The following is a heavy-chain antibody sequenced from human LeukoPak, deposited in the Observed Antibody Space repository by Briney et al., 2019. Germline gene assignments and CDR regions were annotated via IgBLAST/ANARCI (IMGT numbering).Heavy chain of an antibody. J-gene: IGHJ1*01. CDR1: GYTFTGQY. CDR3: ARGRQLHLGELFPFAEFFQP. V-gene: IGHV1-2*02. D-gene: IGHD3-16*01. Sequence: ASVKVSCKTSGYTFTGQYLHWVRQAPGQGVGWMGWINPNSGGTKSAQKFQGRVIMTRDTSISTAYMELRSLSSDDTAVYYCARGRQLHLGELFPFAEFFQPWGQGTLVTVFS. CDR2: INPNSGGT.